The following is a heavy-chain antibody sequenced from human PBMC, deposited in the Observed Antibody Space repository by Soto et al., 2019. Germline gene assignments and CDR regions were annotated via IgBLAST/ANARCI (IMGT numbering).Heavy chain of an antibody. CDR3: ARDSAETQSLDWFDS. J-gene: IGHJ5*01. CDR2: IYASGRT. D-gene: IGHD2-2*01. V-gene: IGHV4-4*07. Sequence: PXGTLSLTFTVSGGFVRGHYLSWIRQPPGKGLEWIGRIYASGRTYYNPSLKSRVTVSVDTSKKQFSLKLRSLTAADTAVYYCARDSAETQSLDWFDSWGQGTLVTVSS. CDR1: GGFVRGHY.